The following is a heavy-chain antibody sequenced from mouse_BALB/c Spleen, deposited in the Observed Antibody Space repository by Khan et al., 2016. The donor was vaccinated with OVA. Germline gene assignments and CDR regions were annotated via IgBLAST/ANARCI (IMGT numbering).Heavy chain of an antibody. V-gene: IGHV5-6*01. CDR3: ADHVTGSFAY. CDR1: GFTFSSYS. CDR2: ISSCGDYT. D-gene: IGHD4-1*01. J-gene: IGHJ3*01. Sequence: EVQLVESGGDLVKPGGSLTLSCAASGFTFSSYSMSWVRQTPDKRLEWVASISSCGDYTYYPDSVKGRFTISRDNAKNTLYLQMSNLKSEDTAMYYCADHVTGSFAYWGQGTLVTVSA.